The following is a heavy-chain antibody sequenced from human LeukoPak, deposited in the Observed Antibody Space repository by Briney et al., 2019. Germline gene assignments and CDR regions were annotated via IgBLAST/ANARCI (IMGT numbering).Heavy chain of an antibody. CDR1: GLTFRRCA. D-gene: IGHD2-15*01. J-gene: IGHJ6*04. V-gene: IGHV3-23*01. CDR3: AKDDRCSGGNCFSVSDYYGTDV. Sequence: AGPLRLSCSASGLTFRRCAIRGLGPPPPRGGQGVAWIGVVGGDTYYKAFRKGRFTISSDNSKNTLYLHMNSMTAEDTDVYYCAKDDRCSGGNCFSVSDYYGTDVWGKGTTVTVSS. CDR2: IGVVGGDT.